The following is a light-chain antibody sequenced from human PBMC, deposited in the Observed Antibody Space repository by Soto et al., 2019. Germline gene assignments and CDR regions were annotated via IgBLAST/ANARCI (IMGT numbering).Light chain of an antibody. CDR3: QQYGSSPT. V-gene: IGKV3-20*01. CDR2: GAS. CDR1: QSVSSSY. J-gene: IGKJ1*01. Sequence: EIVLTQSPGTLSLSPGERATLSCRASQSVSSSYLAWYQQKPGQAPRPLIYGASSRATGIPDRFSGSGYGTDFTLTISRLEPEDFAVYYCQQYGSSPTFGQGTKVEIK.